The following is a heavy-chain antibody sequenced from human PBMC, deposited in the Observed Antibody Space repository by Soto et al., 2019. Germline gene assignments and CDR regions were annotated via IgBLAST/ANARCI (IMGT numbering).Heavy chain of an antibody. CDR1: GFTVSSNY. V-gene: IGHV3-53*01. J-gene: IGHJ4*02. CDR2: SCSGGST. Sequence: GGSLRLSCAASGFTVSSNYMSWVRQAPGKGLEWVSVSCSGGSTYYADSVKGRFTISRDKSKNTLYLQMNSLRAEDTAVYYCAKVVWFGELLSPLDYWGQGTLVTVSS. D-gene: IGHD3-10*01. CDR3: AKVVWFGELLSPLDY.